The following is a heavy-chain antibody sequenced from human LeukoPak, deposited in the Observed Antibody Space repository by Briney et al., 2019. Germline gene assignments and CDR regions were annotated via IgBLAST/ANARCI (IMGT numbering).Heavy chain of an antibody. V-gene: IGHV3-74*01. Sequence: GGSLRLSCAASGFTFTTYWMHWVRQVPGKGLVWVARIKGDGSSTRHADSMKGRFTISRDNAKNTLYLQMNSLRDEDTAVYYCAKDQQQLPRGFDYWGQGTLVTVSS. CDR1: GFTFTTYW. D-gene: IGHD6-13*01. J-gene: IGHJ4*02. CDR3: AKDQQQLPRGFDY. CDR2: IKGDGSST.